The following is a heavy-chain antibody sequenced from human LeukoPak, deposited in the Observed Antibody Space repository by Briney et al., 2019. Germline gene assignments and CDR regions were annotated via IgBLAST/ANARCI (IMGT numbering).Heavy chain of an antibody. CDR1: RYSFTTYW. CDR2: IYPGDSDT. D-gene: IGHD2-2*01. J-gene: IGHJ4*02. Sequence: GESLKISCKGSRYSFTTYWIGWVRQMPGKGLEWMGIIYPGDSDTRYSPSFQGQVTISADKSISTAYLQWSSLKASDTAMYYCARPGYCSSTSCFDLFFDYWGQGTLVTVSS. CDR3: ARPGYCSSTSCFDLFFDY. V-gene: IGHV5-51*01.